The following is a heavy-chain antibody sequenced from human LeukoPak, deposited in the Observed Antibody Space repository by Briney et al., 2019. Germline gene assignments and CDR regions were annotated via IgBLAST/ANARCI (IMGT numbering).Heavy chain of an antibody. CDR1: GFTFSSYS. Sequence: PGGSLRLSCAASGFTFSSYSMHWVRQAPGKGLEYVSAISRSGGSTYSANSVKGRFTISRDNSKNTLNLQMGSLRAEDMAVYYCARVGDSDAFDIWGQGTMVTVSS. J-gene: IGHJ3*02. V-gene: IGHV3-64*01. D-gene: IGHD3-10*01. CDR3: ARVGDSDAFDI. CDR2: ISRSGGST.